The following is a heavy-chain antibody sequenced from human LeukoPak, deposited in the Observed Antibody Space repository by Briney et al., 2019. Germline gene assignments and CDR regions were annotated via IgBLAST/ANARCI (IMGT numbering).Heavy chain of an antibody. Sequence: SETLSLTCAVSGGSISSYYWSWIRQPPGKGLEWIGYIYYSGSTNYNPSLKSRVTISIDTSKNQFSLKLSSVTAADTAVYYCARAWGDIVVVPAAPYGMDVWGQGTTVTVSS. CDR1: GGSISSYY. D-gene: IGHD2-2*01. J-gene: IGHJ6*02. CDR3: ARAWGDIVVVPAAPYGMDV. V-gene: IGHV4-59*01. CDR2: IYYSGST.